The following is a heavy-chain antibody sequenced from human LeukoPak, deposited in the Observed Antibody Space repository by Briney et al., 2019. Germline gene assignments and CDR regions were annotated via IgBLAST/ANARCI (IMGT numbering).Heavy chain of an antibody. V-gene: IGHV3-21*01. CDR3: ARAGYDYVWGSYPLYFDY. Sequence: GGSLRLSSAASGFTFSSYSMNWVRQAPGKGLEWVSSISISSSYIYYADSVKGRFTISRDNAKNSLYLQMNSLRAEDTAVYYCARAGYDYVWGSYPLYFDYWGQGTLVSVSS. D-gene: IGHD3-16*02. CDR1: GFTFSSYS. J-gene: IGHJ4*02. CDR2: ISISSSYI.